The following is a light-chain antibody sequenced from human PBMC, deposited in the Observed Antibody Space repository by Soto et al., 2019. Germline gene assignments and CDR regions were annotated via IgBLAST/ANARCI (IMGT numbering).Light chain of an antibody. Sequence: IQVTQSPSSLSSSVGDRVTITCGASQGIRDELGWYQQKAGKAPNLLIYKASTLKSGVPSRFSGSGSGTEFTLTISSLQPDDFATYYCQHYNSYSEAFGQGTKVDI. J-gene: IGKJ1*01. CDR2: KAS. V-gene: IGKV1-5*03. CDR1: QGIRDE. CDR3: QHYNSYSEA.